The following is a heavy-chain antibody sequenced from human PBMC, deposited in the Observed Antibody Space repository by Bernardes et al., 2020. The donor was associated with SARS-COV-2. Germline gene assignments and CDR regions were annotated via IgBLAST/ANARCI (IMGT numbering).Heavy chain of an antibody. CDR2: ISGSGNTT. J-gene: IGHJ4*02. CDR1: GFTFTKCD. CDR3: AKDDIRPLFGAPGFDF. D-gene: IGHD3-3*01. V-gene: IGHV3-23*01. Sequence: GGSLRLSCAASGFTFTKCDMSWVRQAPGKGLEWISGISGSGNTTYYADSVKGRFTISRDNSRNTLYLQMDSLRAEDTAVYYCAKDDIRPLFGAPGFDFWGQGTRVTGS.